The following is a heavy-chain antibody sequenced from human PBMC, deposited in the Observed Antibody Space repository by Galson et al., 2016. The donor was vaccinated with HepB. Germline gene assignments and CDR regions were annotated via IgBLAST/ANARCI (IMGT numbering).Heavy chain of an antibody. J-gene: IGHJ2*01. CDR1: GFSFSTYG. Sequence: SLRLSCAASGFSFSTYGMHWVRQAPGKGLEWVAVISPDGNIIHSADSVKGRFTTSRDNSKTTLFLQMNSLRIDDTAVYYCAKVFRQYSYGYSGLYFDLWGRGTLVTVSS. V-gene: IGHV3-30*18. CDR3: AKVFRQYSYGYSGLYFDL. D-gene: IGHD5-18*01. CDR2: ISPDGNII.